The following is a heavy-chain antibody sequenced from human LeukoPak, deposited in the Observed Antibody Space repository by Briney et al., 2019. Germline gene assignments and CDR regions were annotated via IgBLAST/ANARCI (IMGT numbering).Heavy chain of an antibody. V-gene: IGHV3-23*01. J-gene: IGHJ6*03. CDR1: GFTFGSFA. CDR3: ARDGSWGDYQFYFYMDV. D-gene: IGHD2-2*01. Sequence: GGSLRLSCEASGFTFGSFAMSWVRQAPGKGLGWLSGISASGHYIYCADSVKGRFAISRDNSKNTLYIEMNSLRAEDTAVYYCARDGSWGDYQFYFYMDVWGKGTTVTVSS. CDR2: ISASGHYI.